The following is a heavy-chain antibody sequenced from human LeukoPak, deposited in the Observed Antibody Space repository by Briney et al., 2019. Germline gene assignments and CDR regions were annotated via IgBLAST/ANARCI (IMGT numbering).Heavy chain of an antibody. D-gene: IGHD5-18*01. V-gene: IGHV3-9*03. CDR1: GFTFDDYA. CDR2: ISWNSGSI. J-gene: IGHJ3*02. Sequence: PGGSLRLSCAASGFTFDDYAMHWVRQAPGKGLEWVSGISWNSGSIGYADSVKGRFTISRDNAKNSLYLQMNSLRAEDMALYYCAKGNEYSYGDDAFDIWGQGTMVTVSS. CDR3: AKGNEYSYGDDAFDI.